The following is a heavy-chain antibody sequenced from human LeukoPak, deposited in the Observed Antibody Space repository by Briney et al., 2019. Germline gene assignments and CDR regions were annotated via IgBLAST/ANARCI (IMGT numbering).Heavy chain of an antibody. J-gene: IGHJ4*02. D-gene: IGHD6-19*01. V-gene: IGHV5-51*01. CDR1: EYSFTSYW. CDR3: ARHPSYTSGWPLDY. Sequence: GESLKISCKVSEYSFTSYWIGWVRQMPGKGLEWMGIIYPGDSDTRYSPSFQGQVTISADKSITTAYLQWSSLKASDTAIYYCARHPSYTSGWPLDYWGQGTLVTVSS. CDR2: IYPGDSDT.